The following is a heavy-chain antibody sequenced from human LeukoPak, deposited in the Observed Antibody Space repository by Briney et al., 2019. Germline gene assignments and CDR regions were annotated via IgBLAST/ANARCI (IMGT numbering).Heavy chain of an antibody. Sequence: RTGGSLRLSCVASGFTFNTYGMSWVRQAPGKGLEWVSSISGSGGSIYYADSVKGRFTISRDNAKNTLYLQMNSLRAEDTAVYYCAKIITVTTSGYYYYMDVWGKGTTVTISS. J-gene: IGHJ6*03. CDR3: AKIITVTTSGYYYYMDV. CDR2: ISGSGGSI. D-gene: IGHD4-17*01. V-gene: IGHV3-23*01. CDR1: GFTFNTYG.